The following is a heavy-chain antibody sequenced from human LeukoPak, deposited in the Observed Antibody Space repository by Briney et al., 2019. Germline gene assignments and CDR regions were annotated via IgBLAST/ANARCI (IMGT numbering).Heavy chain of an antibody. CDR3: ASACGGDCYPSTDTFDY. V-gene: IGHV3-7*01. D-gene: IGHD2-21*02. Sequence: GGSLRLSCAASGFTFSSYAMSWVRQAPGKGLEWVANIKQDGSEKYYVDSLKGRFTISRDNAKNSLYLQMDSLRAEDTAVYFCASACGGDCYPSTDTFDYWGQGTLVTVSS. CDR2: IKQDGSEK. J-gene: IGHJ4*02. CDR1: GFTFSSYA.